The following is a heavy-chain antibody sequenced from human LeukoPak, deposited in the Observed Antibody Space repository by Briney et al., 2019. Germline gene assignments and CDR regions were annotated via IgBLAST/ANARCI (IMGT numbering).Heavy chain of an antibody. CDR1: GFTFSSYA. J-gene: IGHJ5*02. D-gene: IGHD3-3*01. CDR3: AKDGVVEDFWSGLSWFDP. CDR2: ISGSGGST. V-gene: IGHV3-23*01. Sequence: GGSLRLSCAASGFTFSSYAMSWVRHAPGKGLEWVSAISGSGGSTYYADSVKGRFTISRDNPKNTLYLQMNSLRAEDTAVYYCAKDGVVEDFWSGLSWFDPWGQGTLVTVSS.